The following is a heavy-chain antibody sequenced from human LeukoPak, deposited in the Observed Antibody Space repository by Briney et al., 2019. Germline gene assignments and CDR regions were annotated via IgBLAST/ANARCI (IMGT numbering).Heavy chain of an antibody. J-gene: IGHJ3*02. Sequence: GGSLRLSCAASGFTFSSYAMSWVRQAPGKGLEWVSAISGSGGSTYYADSVKGRFTISRDNSKNTLYLQMNSLRAEDTAEYYCAKKLHDSSGYYILWYAFDIWGQGTMVTVSS. V-gene: IGHV3-23*01. D-gene: IGHD3-22*01. CDR1: GFTFSSYA. CDR3: AKKLHDSSGYYILWYAFDI. CDR2: ISGSGGST.